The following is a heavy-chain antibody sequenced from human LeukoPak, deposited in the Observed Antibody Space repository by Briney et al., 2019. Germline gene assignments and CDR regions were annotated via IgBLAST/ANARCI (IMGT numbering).Heavy chain of an antibody. J-gene: IGHJ3*02. V-gene: IGHV1-46*01. CDR3: ARDFVRFYYDSSGYYYGADAFDI. D-gene: IGHD3-22*01. CDR2: INPSGGST. CDR1: GYTFTTYY. Sequence: ASVKVSCKASGYTFTTYYVHWVRQAPGQGLEWMGIINPSGGSTTYAQKFQGRVTMTEDTSTDTAYMELSSLRSDDTAVYYCARDFVRFYYDSSGYYYGADAFDIWGQGTMVTVSS.